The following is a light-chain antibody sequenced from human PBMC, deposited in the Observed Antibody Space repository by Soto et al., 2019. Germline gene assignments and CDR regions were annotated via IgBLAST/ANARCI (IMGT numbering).Light chain of an antibody. J-gene: IGLJ7*01. CDR1: SGFNVGSYR. CDR2: YRSDSDK. V-gene: IGLV5-45*03. Sequence: QPVLTQPSSLSASPGASVSLTCTLRSGFNVGSYRIYWFQQKPGSPPQYLLRYRSDSDKHQGSGVPSRFSGSRDSSANAGILRISGRQSDDEADYYCLIWHSSAAVIGVGTQLTVL. CDR3: LIWHSSAAV.